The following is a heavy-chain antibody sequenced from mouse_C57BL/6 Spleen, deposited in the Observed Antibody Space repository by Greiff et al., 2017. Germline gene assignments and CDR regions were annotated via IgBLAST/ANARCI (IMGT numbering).Heavy chain of an antibody. D-gene: IGHD1-1*01. J-gene: IGHJ3*01. V-gene: IGHV1-55*01. CDR1: GYTFTSYW. CDR3: ARGGYDGSSFAY. Sequence: VQLQQPGAELVKPGASVKMSCKASGYTFTSYWITWVKQRPGQGLEWIGDIYPGSGSTNYNEKFKSKATLTVDTSSSTAYMQLSSLTSEDSAVYYCARGGYDGSSFAYWGQGTLVTVSA. CDR2: IYPGSGST.